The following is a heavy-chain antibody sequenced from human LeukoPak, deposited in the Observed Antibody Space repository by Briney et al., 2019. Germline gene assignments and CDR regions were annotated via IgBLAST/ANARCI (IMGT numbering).Heavy chain of an antibody. CDR3: ARGLKLNTATGEYYYYGMDV. CDR1: GVSISSYY. V-gene: IGHV4-4*07. CDR2: IYASGGT. Sequence: SETLSLTCTVSGVSISSYYWSWIRQPAGKGLEWIGRIYASGGTNYNPSLKSRVTMSVDTSKNQFSLNLSSVTAADTAVYYCARGLKLNTATGEYYYYGMDVWGQGTTVTVFS. J-gene: IGHJ6*02. D-gene: IGHD5-18*01.